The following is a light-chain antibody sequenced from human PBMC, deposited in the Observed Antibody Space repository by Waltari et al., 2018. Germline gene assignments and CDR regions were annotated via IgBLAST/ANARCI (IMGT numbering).Light chain of an antibody. CDR3: QQYDNLPPTLT. CDR2: DAS. J-gene: IGKJ4*01. Sequence: DIQMTQSPSSLSASVGGRVTIPCQASQDISNYFNWYQQKPGKAPKLLIYDASNLETGVPSRFSGSGSGTDFTFTISSLQPEDIATYYCQQYDNLPPTLTFGGGTKVEIK. V-gene: IGKV1-33*01. CDR1: QDISNY.